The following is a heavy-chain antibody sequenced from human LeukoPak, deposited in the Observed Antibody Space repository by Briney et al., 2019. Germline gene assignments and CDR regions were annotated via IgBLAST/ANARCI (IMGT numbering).Heavy chain of an antibody. J-gene: IGHJ6*03. V-gene: IGHV1-8*03. CDR2: MNPNSGNT. CDR3: ARLYGSGSFPPHMDV. Sequence: GASVKVSCKASRYTFTSYDINWVRQATGQGLEWMGWMNPNSGNTGYAQKFQGRVTITRSTSISTAYMELSSLRSEDTAVYYCARLYGSGSFPPHMDVWGKGTTVTVSS. D-gene: IGHD3-10*01. CDR1: RYTFTSYD.